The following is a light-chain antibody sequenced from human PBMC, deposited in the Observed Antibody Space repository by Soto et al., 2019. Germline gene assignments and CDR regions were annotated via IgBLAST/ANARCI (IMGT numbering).Light chain of an antibody. CDR1: SSDVGGNNY. J-gene: IGLJ2*01. Sequence: QSALTQPASVSGSPGQSITISCTGTSSDVGGNNYVSWYQHHPGKAPKLMIYDVTYRPSGVSYRFSGSKSGNTASLTISGLQTEDEADYFCSSYTSNGTLFTLFGGGTKLTVL. CDR3: SSYTSNGTLFTL. CDR2: DVT. V-gene: IGLV2-14*03.